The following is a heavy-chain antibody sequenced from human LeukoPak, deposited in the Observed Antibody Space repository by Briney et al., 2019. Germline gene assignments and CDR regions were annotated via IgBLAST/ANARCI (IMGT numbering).Heavy chain of an antibody. J-gene: IGHJ4*02. D-gene: IGHD3-3*01. CDR2: IYSGGST. Sequence: GGSLRLSCAASGFTVSSNYMSWVRQAPGKGLEWVSVIYSGGSTYYAGSVKGRFTIPRDNSKNTLYLQMNSLRAEDTAVYYCARSTIFGVLDYWGQGTLVTVSS. V-gene: IGHV3-66*02. CDR3: ARSTIFGVLDY. CDR1: GFTVSSNY.